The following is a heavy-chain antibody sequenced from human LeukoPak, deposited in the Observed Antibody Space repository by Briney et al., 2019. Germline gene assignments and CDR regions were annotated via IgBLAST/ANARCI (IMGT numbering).Heavy chain of an antibody. CDR2: IIPIFGTA. CDR1: GGTFSSYA. D-gene: IGHD2-2*01. V-gene: IGHV1-69*05. CDR3: ASGPSVPAAIPYYFDY. Sequence: GASVKVSCKASGGTFSSYAISWVRQAPGQGLEWMGGIIPIFGTANHAQKFQGRVTITTDESTSTAYMELSSLRSEDTAVYYCASGPSVPAAIPYYFDYWGKGTLVTVSS. J-gene: IGHJ4*02.